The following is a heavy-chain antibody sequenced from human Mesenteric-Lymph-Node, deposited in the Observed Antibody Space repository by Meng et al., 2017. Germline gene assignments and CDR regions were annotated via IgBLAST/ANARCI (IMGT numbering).Heavy chain of an antibody. V-gene: IGHV3-11*04. CDR1: GFTFSDYY. J-gene: IGHJ4*02. CDR2: ISSSGSTI. Sequence: GGSLRLSCAASGFTFSDYYMSWIRQAPGKGLEWVSYISSSGSTIYYADSVKGRFTISRDNAKNSLYLQMNSLRAEDTAVYFCARETDDGYYFDNWGQGTLVTVSS. CDR3: ARETDDGYYFDN. D-gene: IGHD3-10*01.